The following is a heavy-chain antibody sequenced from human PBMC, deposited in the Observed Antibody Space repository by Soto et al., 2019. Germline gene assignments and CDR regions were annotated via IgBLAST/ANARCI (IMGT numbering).Heavy chain of an antibody. CDR3: APHVSCSGGSCQYDAFAI. CDR1: VFTVSSNH. CDR2: IYSGGNT. J-gene: IGHJ3*02. V-gene: IGHV3-53*05. Sequence: PGRSLRLSCAASVFTVSSNHMWSVRQATGKGLEWVSVIYSGGNTYYADSVKGRFTISRDNSKNTLYLQMNSLGPEDTAAYYCAPHVSCSGGSCQYDAFAIRGQGTMVTVSS. D-gene: IGHD2-15*01.